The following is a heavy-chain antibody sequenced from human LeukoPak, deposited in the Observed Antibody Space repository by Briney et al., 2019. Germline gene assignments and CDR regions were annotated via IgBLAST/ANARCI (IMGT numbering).Heavy chain of an antibody. CDR2: IYHSGST. V-gene: IGHV4-38-2*01. Sequence: TSETLSHTCAVSGYSISSGYYWGWIRQPPGKGLEWIGSIYHSGSTYYNPSLKSRVTMSVDTSKNQFSLKLSSVTAADTAVYYCATSLVAEDAFDIWGQGTMVTVSS. CDR3: ATSLVAEDAFDI. CDR1: GYSISSGYY. J-gene: IGHJ3*02. D-gene: IGHD2-15*01.